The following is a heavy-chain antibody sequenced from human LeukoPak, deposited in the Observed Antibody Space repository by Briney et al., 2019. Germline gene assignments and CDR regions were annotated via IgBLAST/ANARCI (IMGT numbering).Heavy chain of an antibody. Sequence: TGGSLRLSCAASGFTFSSYSMNWVRQAPGMGLEWVSALTYSGGSTYYAASVKGRFTISRDNSKNTLYLQMNSLRAEDTAVYYCAKAREDTYYYDSSGYYFATPLDYWGQGTLVTVSS. CDR1: GFTFSSYS. CDR3: AKAREDTYYYDSSGYYFATPLDY. D-gene: IGHD3-22*01. J-gene: IGHJ4*02. V-gene: IGHV3-23*01. CDR2: LTYSGGST.